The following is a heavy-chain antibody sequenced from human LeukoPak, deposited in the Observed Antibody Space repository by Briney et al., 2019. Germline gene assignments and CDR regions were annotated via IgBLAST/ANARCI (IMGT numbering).Heavy chain of an antibody. CDR3: ARGLGVRGEGFDY. D-gene: IGHD3-10*01. CDR2: SNWNGGST. V-gene: IGHV3-20*04. CDR1: GFVFSDYG. J-gene: IGHJ4*02. Sequence: PGGSLRLSCAASGFVFSDYGMHWVRQAPGKGLEWVSGSNWNGGSTGYADSVKGRFTISRDNAKNSLYLQMNSLRAEDTALYYCARGLGVRGEGFDYWGQGTLVTVSS.